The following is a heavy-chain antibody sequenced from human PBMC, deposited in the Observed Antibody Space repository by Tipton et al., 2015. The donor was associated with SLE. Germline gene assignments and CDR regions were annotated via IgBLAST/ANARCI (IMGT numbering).Heavy chain of an antibody. Sequence: TLSLTCTVSGGSISSGGYYWTWIRQLPGKGLEWIGYIYYSGNTYYNPSLGSRLTISVDTSKDHFSLNLYSVTAADTAVYYCARGSRGVGFDVWGHGTTVIVSS. CDR3: ARGSRGVGFDV. CDR2: IYYSGNT. CDR1: GGSISSGGYY. D-gene: IGHD3-10*01. V-gene: IGHV4-31*03. J-gene: IGHJ6*02.